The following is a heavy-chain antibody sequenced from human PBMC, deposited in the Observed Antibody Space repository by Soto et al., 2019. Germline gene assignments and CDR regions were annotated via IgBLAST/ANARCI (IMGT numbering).Heavy chain of an antibody. CDR3: ARVGYSSGWYNWFDP. J-gene: IGHJ5*02. D-gene: IGHD6-19*01. CDR2: IYHSGST. V-gene: IGHV4-30-2*01. Sequence: TLSLTCAVSGGSISSGGYSWSWIRQPPGKGLEWIGYIYHSGSTYYNPSLKSRVTISVDRSKNQFSLKLSSVTAADTAVYYCARVGYSSGWYNWFDPWGQGTLVTVSS. CDR1: GGSISSGGYS.